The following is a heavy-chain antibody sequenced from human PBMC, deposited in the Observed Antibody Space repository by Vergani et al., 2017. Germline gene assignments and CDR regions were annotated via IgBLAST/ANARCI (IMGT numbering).Heavy chain of an antibody. Sequence: EVQLVESGGGLVQPGGSLRLSCAASGFTFSSYWMSWVRQAPGKGLEWVANIKQDGSEKYYVDSVKGRFTISRDNAKNSLYLQMNSLRAEDTAVYYCARLTGWGSSWYFDYWGQGTLVTVSS. CDR2: IKQDGSEK. D-gene: IGHD6-13*01. CDR3: ARLTGWGSSWYFDY. V-gene: IGHV3-7*01. J-gene: IGHJ4*02. CDR1: GFTFSSYW.